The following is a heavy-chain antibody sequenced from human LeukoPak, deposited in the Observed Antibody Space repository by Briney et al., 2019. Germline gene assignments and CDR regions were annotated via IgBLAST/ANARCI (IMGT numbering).Heavy chain of an antibody. D-gene: IGHD2-8*01. CDR1: GFTVSSNN. Sequence: GGSLRLSCAASGFTVSSNNMSWVRQAPGKGLEWVSVISSGRSTYYADSVKGRFTISRDNSKNTLYLQMNSLRAEDTAVYYCASAYCTNGVCSKVPLDYWGQGTLVTVSS. J-gene: IGHJ4*02. CDR3: ASAYCTNGVCSKVPLDY. CDR2: ISSGRST. V-gene: IGHV3-53*01.